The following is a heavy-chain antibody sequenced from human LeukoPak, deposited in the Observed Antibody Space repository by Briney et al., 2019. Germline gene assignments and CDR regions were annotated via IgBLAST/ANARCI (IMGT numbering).Heavy chain of an antibody. V-gene: IGHV3-9*01. D-gene: IGHD6-13*01. CDR3: ARALAAAAGRRAGMMGD. J-gene: IGHJ4*02. CDR1: GFTFDDYT. Sequence: GGSLRLSCAASGFTFDDYTILWVRQAPEKGLEWVSGISFNSGSFNYADSVKGRFTISRDNAKNSLYLQMNSLRAEDTAVYYCARALAAAAGRRAGMMGDWGQGTLVTVSS. CDR2: ISFNSGSF.